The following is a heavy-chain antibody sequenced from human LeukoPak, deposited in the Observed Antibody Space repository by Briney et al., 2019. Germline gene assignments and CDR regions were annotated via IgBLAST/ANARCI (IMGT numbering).Heavy chain of an antibody. D-gene: IGHD6-25*01. CDR2: ISYDGSNK. V-gene: IGHV3-30*01. CDR3: AAANNWFDP. J-gene: IGHJ5*02. Sequence: GGSLRLSCAASGFTFSSYAMHWVRQAPGKGLEWVAVISYDGSNKYYADSVKGRFTISRDNSKNTLYLQMNSLRAEDTAVYYYAAANNWFDPWGQGTLVTVSS. CDR1: GFTFSSYA.